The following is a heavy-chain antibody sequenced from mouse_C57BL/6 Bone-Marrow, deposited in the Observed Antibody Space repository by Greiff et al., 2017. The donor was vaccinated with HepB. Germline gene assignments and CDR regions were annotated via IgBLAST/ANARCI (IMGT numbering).Heavy chain of an antibody. D-gene: IGHD2-1*01. Sequence: VKLQESGPELVKPGASVKISCKASGYAFSSSWMNWVKQRPGKGLEWIGRIYPGDGDTNSNGKFKGKATLTADKSSSTAYMQLSSLTSEDSAVYFCAVYGNYDYWGQGTTLTVSS. CDR1: GYAFSSSW. V-gene: IGHV1-82*01. CDR2: IYPGDGDT. CDR3: AVYGNYDY. J-gene: IGHJ2*01.